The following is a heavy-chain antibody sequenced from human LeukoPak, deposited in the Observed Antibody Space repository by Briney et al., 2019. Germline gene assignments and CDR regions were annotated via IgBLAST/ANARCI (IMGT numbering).Heavy chain of an antibody. CDR2: INQDGSEK. CDR1: GSTSSRNF. D-gene: IGHD3-10*01. CDR3: ARGDGGYYYGMDV. Sequence: GGSLRLSCAVSGSTSSRNFMSWVRQTPEKGLEWVANINQDGSEKNYVDSVKGRFTISGDNAKNSLFLQMNSLRAEDTAVYYCARGDGGYYYGMDVWGQGTTVTVSS. J-gene: IGHJ6*02. V-gene: IGHV3-7*01.